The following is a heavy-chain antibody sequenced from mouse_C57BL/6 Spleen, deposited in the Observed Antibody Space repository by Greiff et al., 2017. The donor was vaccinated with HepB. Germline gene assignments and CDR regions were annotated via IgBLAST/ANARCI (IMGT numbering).Heavy chain of an antibody. CDR3: ARREISYYSNSGAMDY. Sequence: EVKLVESGPELVKPGASVKIPCKASGYTFTDYNMDWVKQSHGKSLEWIGDINPNNGGTIYNQKFKGKATLTVDKSSSTAYMELRSLTSEDTAVYYCARREISYYSNSGAMDYWGQGTSVTVSS. V-gene: IGHV1-18*01. D-gene: IGHD2-5*01. J-gene: IGHJ4*01. CDR1: GYTFTDYN. CDR2: INPNNGGT.